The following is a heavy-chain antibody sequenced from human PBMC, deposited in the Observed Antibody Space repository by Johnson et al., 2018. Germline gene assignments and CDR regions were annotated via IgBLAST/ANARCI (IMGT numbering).Heavy chain of an antibody. D-gene: IGHD5-18*01. CDR1: GYSFSSYW. J-gene: IGHJ6*02. CDR2: IYPGDSET. Sequence: VQLVESGAEVRKPGESLKISCKGSGYSFSSYWIGWVRQMPGKGLEWMGIIYPGDSETRYSPSLQGQVTISADKSIGTAYLQWSSLKAADTAMYYSARYELWLHSYYYYFGMDVWGQGTTVTVSS. V-gene: IGHV5-51*01. CDR3: ARYELWLHSYYYYFGMDV.